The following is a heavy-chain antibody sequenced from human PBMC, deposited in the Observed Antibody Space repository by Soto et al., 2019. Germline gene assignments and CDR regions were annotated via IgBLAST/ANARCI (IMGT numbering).Heavy chain of an antibody. Sequence: GASVKVSCKASGYTFTGYYMHWVRQAPGQGLEWMGWINPNSGGTNYAQKFQGWVTMTRDTSISTAYMELSRLRSDDTAVHYCGRASSSFVRFFIFDYWGQGTLVTVSS. CDR2: INPNSGGT. CDR1: GYTFTGYY. V-gene: IGHV1-2*04. D-gene: IGHD3-10*02. CDR3: GRASSSFVRFFIFDY. J-gene: IGHJ4*02.